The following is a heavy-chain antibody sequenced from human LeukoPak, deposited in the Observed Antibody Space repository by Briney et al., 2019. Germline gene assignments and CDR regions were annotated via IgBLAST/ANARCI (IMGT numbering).Heavy chain of an antibody. J-gene: IGHJ5*02. CDR3: AREYRAQYIYFDP. Sequence: ASVKVSCKASGHTFTGLDFSWMRQTPGQGLEWLGWTSAFNGRTSYGQGLQGRLTLTTDTSANTAYMELRSLTPDDTAVYYCAREYRAQYIYFDPWGQGTLVTVSS. CDR1: GHTFTGLD. V-gene: IGHV1-18*01. CDR2: TSAFNGRT. D-gene: IGHD5-12*01.